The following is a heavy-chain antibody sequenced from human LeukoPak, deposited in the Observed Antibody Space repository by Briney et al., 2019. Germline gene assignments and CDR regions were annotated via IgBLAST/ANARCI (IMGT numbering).Heavy chain of an antibody. V-gene: IGHV1-2*02. J-gene: IGHJ4*02. CDR2: INPSSGGP. Sequence: ASVQVSCKASGYTFTDYYMHWVRQAPGQGLEWMGWINPSSGGPNYAQKFQGRVTMTRDTSISTAYLELSRLTSDDTAVYYCARDPSRGAVDYWGQGTLVTVSS. CDR1: GYTFTDYY. D-gene: IGHD1-26*01. CDR3: ARDPSRGAVDY.